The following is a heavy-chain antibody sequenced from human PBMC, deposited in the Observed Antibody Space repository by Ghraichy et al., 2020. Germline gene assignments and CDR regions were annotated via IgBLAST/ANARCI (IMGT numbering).Heavy chain of an antibody. CDR1: GFTFSSYA. J-gene: IGHJ4*02. D-gene: IGHD3-22*01. V-gene: IGHV3-23*01. CDR2: ISASGGST. Sequence: GGSLRLSCAASGFTFSSYAMSWVRQAPGKGLEWVSDISASGGSTYYADSVKGRFTISRDNSKNTLYLQMNSLRAEDTAVYYCAKYYYDSSGYYPTFDYWGQGTLVTVSS. CDR3: AKYYYDSSGYYPTFDY.